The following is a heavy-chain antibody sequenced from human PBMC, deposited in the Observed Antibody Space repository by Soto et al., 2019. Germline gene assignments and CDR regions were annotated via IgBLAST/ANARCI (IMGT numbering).Heavy chain of an antibody. Sequence: TSETLSLTCTVSGGSISSGTSYWSWIRQRPGKGLEWIGYIFYSGSFYYTPSLRGRVMILADTSKNQFTLRLSSVTAADTAVYYCASERITIFGEKNYYYYYGMDVWGQGTTVTVSS. V-gene: IGHV4-31*03. J-gene: IGHJ6*02. CDR1: GGSISSGTSY. D-gene: IGHD3-3*01. CDR3: ASERITIFGEKNYYYYYGMDV. CDR2: IFYSGSF.